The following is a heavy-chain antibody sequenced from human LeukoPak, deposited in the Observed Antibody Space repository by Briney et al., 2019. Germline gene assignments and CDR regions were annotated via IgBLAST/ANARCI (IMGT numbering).Heavy chain of an antibody. CDR2: MNPNSGNT. D-gene: IGHD4-17*01. CDR3: ARSRTTVTIDY. J-gene: IGHJ4*02. Sequence: VASVKVSCKASGYTFTSYDINWVRQATGQGLEWMGWMNPNSGNTGYAQKFQGRVTITRNTSISTAYMELSSLRSEDTAVYYCARSRTTVTIDYWGQGTLVTVSS. CDR1: GYTFTSYD. V-gene: IGHV1-8*03.